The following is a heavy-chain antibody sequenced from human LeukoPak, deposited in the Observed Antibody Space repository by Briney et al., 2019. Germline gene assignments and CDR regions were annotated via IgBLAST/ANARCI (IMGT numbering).Heavy chain of an antibody. CDR1: GGTFSSYA. J-gene: IGHJ6*02. CDR2: IIPILGIA. CDR3: ARDLAQDCSSTSCYGADYYYYGMDV. D-gene: IGHD2-2*01. Sequence: SVKVSCKASGGTFSSYAISWVRQAPGQGLEWMGRIIPILGIANYAQKFQGRVTINADNSTSTAYIELSSPRSEDTAVYYCARDLAQDCSSTSCYGADYYYYGMDVWGQGTTVTVSS. V-gene: IGHV1-69*04.